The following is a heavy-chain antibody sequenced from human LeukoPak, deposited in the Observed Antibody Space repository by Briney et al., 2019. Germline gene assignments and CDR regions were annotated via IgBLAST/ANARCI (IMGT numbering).Heavy chain of an antibody. D-gene: IGHD6-19*01. J-gene: IGHJ6*02. Sequence: GGSLRLSCAAPGFTFSSYSMNWVCQAPGKGLEWVSSISSSSSYIYYADSVKGRFTISRDNAKNSLYLQMNSLRAEDTAVYYCARGSSGWSLRGYGMDVWGQGTTVTVSS. V-gene: IGHV3-21*01. CDR1: GFTFSSYS. CDR3: ARGSSGWSLRGYGMDV. CDR2: ISSSSSYI.